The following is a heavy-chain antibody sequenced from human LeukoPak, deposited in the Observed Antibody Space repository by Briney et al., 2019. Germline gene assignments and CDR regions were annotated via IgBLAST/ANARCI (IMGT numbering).Heavy chain of an antibody. CDR1: GCTLSSYA. CDR2: ISGSGSA. V-gene: IGHV3-23*01. J-gene: IGHJ4*02. Sequence: GGSLRLSCAASGCTLSSYAMNWVRQAPGKGLEWVSGISGSGSAYYADSVKGRFSISRDKSKNTVYLQMDSLRAEDTAVYYCAKRGAEVGASVAPGDYWGQGTLLTVSS. D-gene: IGHD1-26*01. CDR3: AKRGAEVGASVAPGDY.